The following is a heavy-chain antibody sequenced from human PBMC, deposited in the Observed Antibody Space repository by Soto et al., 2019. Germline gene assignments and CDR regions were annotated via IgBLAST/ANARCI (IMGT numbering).Heavy chain of an antibody. V-gene: IGHV4-59*01. CDR2: IYYSGST. CDR1: GGSISSYY. J-gene: IGHJ4*02. CDR3: XXEGYYYDSSAPDY. Sequence: QVQLQESGPGLVKPSETLSLTCTVSGGSISSYYWSWIRQPPGKGLEWIGYIYYSGSTNYNPSLKSRVTISVDTSKNQFSLKLSSVTAADTAXXXXXXEGYYYDSSAPDYWGQGTLVTVSS. D-gene: IGHD3-22*01.